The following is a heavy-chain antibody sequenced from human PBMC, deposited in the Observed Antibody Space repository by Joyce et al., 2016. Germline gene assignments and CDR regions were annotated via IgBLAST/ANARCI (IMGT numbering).Heavy chain of an antibody. V-gene: IGHV1-2*02. D-gene: IGHD3-16*02. CDR2: INPSNGVT. CDR3: ARSHSTLGDLSLGAFDN. J-gene: IGHJ4*02. CDR1: GYTFTDYY. Sequence: QVRLVQSGAEVKKPGASVKVSCKASGYTFTDYYIHWVPQAPGQGLEWMGWINPSNGVTSSARRFQNRFTMSRDTSIDTVYMVVRRLRSDDTAVYYCARSHSTLGDLSLGAFDNWGQGALVTGSS.